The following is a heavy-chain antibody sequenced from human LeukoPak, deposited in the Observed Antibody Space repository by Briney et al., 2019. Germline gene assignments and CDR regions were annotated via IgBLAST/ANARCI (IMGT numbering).Heavy chain of an antibody. CDR2: ISGSGGST. J-gene: IGHJ4*02. D-gene: IGHD2-2*02. Sequence: PGGSLRLSCAASGFTFSSYAMSWVRQAPGKGLEWVSAISGSGGSTYYADSVKGRFTISRDNSKNTLYLQMNSLRAEDTAVYYCAKPRGYCSSTSWYTGDNYFEYWGQGTLVNGSS. CDR3: AKPRGYCSSTSWYTGDNYFEY. V-gene: IGHV3-23*01. CDR1: GFTFSSYA.